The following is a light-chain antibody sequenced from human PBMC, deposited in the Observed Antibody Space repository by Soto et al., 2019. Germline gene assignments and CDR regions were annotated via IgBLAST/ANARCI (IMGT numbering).Light chain of an antibody. V-gene: IGKV1-5*03. CDR3: QQYNSYPT. J-gene: IGKJ1*01. CDR2: KAS. CDR1: QSISSW. Sequence: DIQMTQSPSTLSASVGDRVTITCRASQSISSWLAWYQQKPGKAPKLLIYKASSLESGVPSRFSGSGSGTEFTLTSSILQPDDFATYYCQQYNSYPTFGQGTKVEIK.